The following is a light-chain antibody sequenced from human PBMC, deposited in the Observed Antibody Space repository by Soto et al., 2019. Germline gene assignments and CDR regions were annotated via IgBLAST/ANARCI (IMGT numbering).Light chain of an antibody. Sequence: QSALTQPRSVSGSPGQSVTISCTGTSSDVGGYNYVSWYQQHPGKAPKLMIYDVSKRPSGVPDRFSGSKSGNTASLTISGLQAEDEADYYCCSYAGSYTFNIVFGTGTKVTVL. CDR1: SSDVGGYNY. CDR3: CSYAGSYTFNIV. V-gene: IGLV2-11*01. CDR2: DVS. J-gene: IGLJ1*01.